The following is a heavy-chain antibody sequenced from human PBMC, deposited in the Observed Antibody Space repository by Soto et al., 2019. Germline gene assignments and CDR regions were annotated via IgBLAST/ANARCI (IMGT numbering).Heavy chain of an antibody. Sequence: SETLSLTCTVSRGSISSGTNYCALILQPPGKGLELIANIYYSVSTFYNPSLKSRVTISLDTSKNQCSMKLRSVTAADTAVYYCARHEAGWYFDSWGQGTLVTVSS. D-gene: IGHD6-25*01. CDR1: RGSISSGTNY. CDR3: ARHEAGWYFDS. CDR2: IYYSVST. J-gene: IGHJ4*02. V-gene: IGHV4-39*01.